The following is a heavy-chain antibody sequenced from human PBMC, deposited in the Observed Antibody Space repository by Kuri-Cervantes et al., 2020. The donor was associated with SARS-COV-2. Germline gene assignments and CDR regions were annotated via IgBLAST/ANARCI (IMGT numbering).Heavy chain of an antibody. D-gene: IGHD5-12*01. CDR1: GGSFSGYY. J-gene: IGHJ4*02. V-gene: IGHV4-34*12. CDR3: ASLIGYSGYDYSFGYFDY. Sequence: SQAPSLTCSVYGGSFSGYYCSLIRQPPGQGLEWIGEIIQSGSTNYNPSLKSRVTISVETSKNQFSLKLSSVTAADTAVYYCASLIGYSGYDYSFGYFDYWGQGTLVTVSS. CDR2: IIQSGST.